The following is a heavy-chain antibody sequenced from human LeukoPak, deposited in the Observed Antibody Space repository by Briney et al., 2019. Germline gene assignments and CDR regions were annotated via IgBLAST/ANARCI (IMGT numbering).Heavy chain of an antibody. CDR3: ASTSYDSSGYYYVASPHFDY. Sequence: SETLSLTCAVSGGSISSSSWWSWVRQPPGKGLEWIGEIYHSGSTNYNPSLKSRVTISVDKSKNQFSLKLSSVTAADTAVYYCASTSYDSSGYYYVASPHFDYWGQGTLVTVSS. V-gene: IGHV4-4*02. CDR2: IYHSGST. D-gene: IGHD3-22*01. CDR1: GGSISSSSW. J-gene: IGHJ4*02.